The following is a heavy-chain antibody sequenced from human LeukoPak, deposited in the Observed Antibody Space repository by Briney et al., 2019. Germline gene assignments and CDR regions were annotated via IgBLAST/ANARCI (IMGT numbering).Heavy chain of an antibody. CDR1: GGSFSGYY. D-gene: IGHD6-6*01. CDR3: ARLSEKLNLFSSSSGFDY. J-gene: IGHJ4*02. V-gene: IGHV4-34*01. CDR2: INHSGST. Sequence: PSETLSLTCAVYGGSFSGYYWSWIRQPPGKGLEWIGEINHSGSTNYNPSLKSRVTISVDTSKNHLSLRLSSVTTADTAVYYCARLSEKLNLFSSSSGFDYWGQGTLSPSPQ.